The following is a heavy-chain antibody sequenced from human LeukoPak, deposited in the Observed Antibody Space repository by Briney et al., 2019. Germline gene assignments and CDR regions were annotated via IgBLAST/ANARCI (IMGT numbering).Heavy chain of an antibody. CDR3: AKGSGYTYGLYYFEY. Sequence: GGSLRLSCAASAFTFSSYAMTWVRQAPGKGLEWVSSIISSGGSTYYADSVKGRFTISRDNSKNTLYLQMNSLRAEDTAVYYCAKGSGYTYGLYYFEYWGQGTLITVSS. J-gene: IGHJ4*02. CDR1: AFTFSSYA. CDR2: IISSGGST. D-gene: IGHD5-18*01. V-gene: IGHV3-23*01.